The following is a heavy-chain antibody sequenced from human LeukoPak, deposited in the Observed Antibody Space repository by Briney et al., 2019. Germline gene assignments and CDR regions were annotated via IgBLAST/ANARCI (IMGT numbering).Heavy chain of an antibody. Sequence: GGSLRLSCAASGFTVSSNYMNWVRQAPGKGLEWVSVIYSGDSTYYADSVKGRFTISRDNSKNTLYLQMNSLRAEDTAVYYCARDRYSASGLLGYWGQGTLVTVSS. CDR3: ARDRYSASGLLGY. J-gene: IGHJ4*02. CDR2: IYSGDST. V-gene: IGHV3-66*01. CDR1: GFTVSSNY. D-gene: IGHD3-10*01.